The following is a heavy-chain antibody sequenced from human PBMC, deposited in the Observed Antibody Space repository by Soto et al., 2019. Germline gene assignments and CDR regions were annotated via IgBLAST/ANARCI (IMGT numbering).Heavy chain of an antibody. CDR1: GFIFSRYG. J-gene: IGHJ4*02. D-gene: IGHD2-21*02. V-gene: IGHV3-30*03. Sequence: PGGSLKISCGGSGFIFSRYGMHWVRQAPGKGLEWVTGISYDGGERCYADSVKGRFTISSDNSKNRLDLQMSSLRPEDTAVYYCARDLPPSCRGDCNFDFWGQGTLVTVSS. CDR3: ARDLPPSCRGDCNFDF. CDR2: ISYDGGER.